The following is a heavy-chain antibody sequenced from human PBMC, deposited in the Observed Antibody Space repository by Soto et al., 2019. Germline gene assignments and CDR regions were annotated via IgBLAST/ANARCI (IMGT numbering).Heavy chain of an antibody. V-gene: IGHV1-18*01. CDR3: ARDLTVATIKRPIDY. D-gene: IGHD5-12*01. J-gene: IGHJ4*02. CDR2: ISAYNGNT. CDR1: GYTFTSYG. Sequence: GASVKVSCKASGYTFTSYGISWVRQAPGQGLEWMGWISAYNGNTNYAQKLQGRVTMTTDTSTSTAYMELRSLRSDDTAVYYCARDLTVATIKRPIDYWGQGTLVTVSS.